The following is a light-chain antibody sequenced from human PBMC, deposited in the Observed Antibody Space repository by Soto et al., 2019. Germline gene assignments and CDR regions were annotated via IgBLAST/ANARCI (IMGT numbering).Light chain of an antibody. CDR2: GTS. V-gene: IGKV3-20*01. Sequence: EIVMTQSPATLSVSPGERVTLSCRASQNILSNLAWYQQKPGQAPRLLMYGTSSRATGIPDRLSGSGSGTDFTLTISRLEPEDFAVFFCQQYGTSEIIFGQGTRLEIK. CDR1: QNILSN. J-gene: IGKJ5*01. CDR3: QQYGTSEII.